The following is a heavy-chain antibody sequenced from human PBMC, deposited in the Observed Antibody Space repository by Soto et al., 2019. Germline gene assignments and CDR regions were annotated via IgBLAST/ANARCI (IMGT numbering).Heavy chain of an antibody. Sequence: ASVKVSCKASGFTFTSSAMQWVRQARGQRLEWIGWIVVGSGNTNYAQKFQERVTITRDMSTSTAYMELSSLRSEDTAVYYCAADGVSSDFPPFDIGGQGTWVTV. CDR1: GFTFTSSA. D-gene: IGHD2-2*01. V-gene: IGHV1-58*02. J-gene: IGHJ3*02. CDR2: IVVGSGNT. CDR3: AADGVSSDFPPFDI.